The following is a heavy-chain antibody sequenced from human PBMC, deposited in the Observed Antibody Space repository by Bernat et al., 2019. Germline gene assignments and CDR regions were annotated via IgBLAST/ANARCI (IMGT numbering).Heavy chain of an antibody. D-gene: IGHD5-18*01. CDR3: TTGESSYGVFDY. Sequence: EVHLVESGGGLVEPGGSLRLSCAASGFTFNNAWMNWVRQVPGRGLEWVGRIKGKTEGGTTDYAAPVKGRFTISRDESENTLYLQMSSLKTEDTAVYYCTTGESSYGVFDYWGQGTLVTASS. CDR1: GFTFNNAW. J-gene: IGHJ4*02. CDR2: IKGKTEGGTT. V-gene: IGHV3-15*07.